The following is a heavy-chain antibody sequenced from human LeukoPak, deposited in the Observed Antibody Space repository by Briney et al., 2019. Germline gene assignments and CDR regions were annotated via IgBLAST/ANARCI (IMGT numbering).Heavy chain of an antibody. Sequence: GESLKISCKGSGYSFTSYWIGWVRQMPGKGLEWMGIIYPGDSDTRYSPSFQGQVTISADKSISTAYLQWSSLKASDTAMYYCARQLRYYDSSGYGTNDYWGQGTVVTVSS. CDR1: GYSFTSYW. D-gene: IGHD3-22*01. V-gene: IGHV5-51*01. CDR3: ARQLRYYDSSGYGTNDY. CDR2: IYPGDSDT. J-gene: IGHJ4*02.